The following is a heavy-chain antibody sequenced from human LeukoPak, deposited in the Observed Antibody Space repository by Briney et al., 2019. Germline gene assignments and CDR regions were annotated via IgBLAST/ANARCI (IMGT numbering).Heavy chain of an antibody. CDR2: INPSGGST. V-gene: IGHV1-46*01. CDR3: AREGIAAAGNYYYYYYYMDV. Sequence: ASVKVSCKASGYTFTSYYMHWVRQAPGQGLEWMGIINPSGGSTSYAQKFQGRVTMTRDMSTSTVYMELSSLRSEDTAVYYCAREGIAAAGNYYYYYYYMDVWGKGTTVTVSS. D-gene: IGHD6-13*01. J-gene: IGHJ6*03. CDR1: GYTFTSYY.